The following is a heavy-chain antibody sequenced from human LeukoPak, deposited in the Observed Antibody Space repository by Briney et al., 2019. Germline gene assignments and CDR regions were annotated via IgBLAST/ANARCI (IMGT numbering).Heavy chain of an antibody. V-gene: IGHV3-7*01. D-gene: IGHD3-10*01. CDR2: INHNGNVN. CDR3: ARDKYYGSSQHYYYGMDV. J-gene: IGHJ6*02. CDR1: GFTFSSYW. Sequence: GGSLRLSCAASGFTFSSYWMNWARQAPGKGLEWVASINHNGNVNYYVDSVKGRFTISRDNAKNSLYLQMNSLRAEDTAVYYCARDKYYGSSQHYYYGMDVWGQGTTVTVSS.